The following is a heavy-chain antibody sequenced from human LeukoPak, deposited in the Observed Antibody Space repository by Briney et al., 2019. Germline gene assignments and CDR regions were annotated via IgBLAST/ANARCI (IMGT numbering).Heavy chain of an antibody. CDR3: ARFSSSLYGPQDY. CDR2: ISSSGST. Sequence: PSETLSLTCTVSGGSISSSGHYWGWIRQPPGKGLEWIGSISSSGSTYYNPSLKSRVTISVDTSKNQFSLKLSSVTAADTAVYYCARFSSSLYGPQDYWGQGALVTVSS. J-gene: IGHJ4*02. V-gene: IGHV4-39*07. CDR1: GGSISSSGHY. D-gene: IGHD6-6*01.